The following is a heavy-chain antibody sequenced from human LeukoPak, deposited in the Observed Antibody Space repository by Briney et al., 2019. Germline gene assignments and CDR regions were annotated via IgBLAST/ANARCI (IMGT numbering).Heavy chain of an antibody. CDR3: ACASQNVAVAGPFFDY. V-gene: IGHV4-59*08. Sequence: SETLSLTCTVSGGSISSYYWSWIRQPPGKGLEWIGYIYYSGSTNYNPSLKSRVTISVDTSKNQFSLKLSSVTAADTAVYYCACASQNVAVAGPFFDYCGQGTLVTVSS. J-gene: IGHJ4*02. CDR2: IYYSGST. CDR1: GGSISSYY. D-gene: IGHD6-19*01.